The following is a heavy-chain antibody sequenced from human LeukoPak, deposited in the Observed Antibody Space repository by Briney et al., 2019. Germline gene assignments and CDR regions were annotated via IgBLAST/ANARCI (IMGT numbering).Heavy chain of an antibody. V-gene: IGHV3-7*01. CDR2: INKDGSEK. CDR1: GFTFSNYW. CDR3: ARDKVTY. Sequence: GGSLRLSCAASGFTFSNYWMSWVRQAPGKRLEWVAHINKDGSEKYYVDSVKGRFTISRDNAKNSLYLQMNSLRVEDTAVYYCARDKVTYWGQGTLVTVSS. J-gene: IGHJ4*02.